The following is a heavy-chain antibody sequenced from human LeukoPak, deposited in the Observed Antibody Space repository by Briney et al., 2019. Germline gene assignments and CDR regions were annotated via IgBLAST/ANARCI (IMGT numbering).Heavy chain of an antibody. J-gene: IGHJ4*02. Sequence: GESLRLSCAASGFTFSSFWMSWVRQAPGKGLEWVANIKQDGSERYYVDSVKVRFTFSRDDAKNSLDLQMDSLRAEDTAVYYCARLARGNCYDYWGQGTLVTVSS. V-gene: IGHV3-7*01. CDR2: IKQDGSER. CDR1: GFTFSSFW. CDR3: ARLARGNCYDY. D-gene: IGHD1-26*01.